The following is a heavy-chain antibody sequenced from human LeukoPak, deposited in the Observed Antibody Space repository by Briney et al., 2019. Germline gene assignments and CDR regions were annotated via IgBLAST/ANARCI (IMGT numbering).Heavy chain of an antibody. J-gene: IGHJ4*02. CDR2: IYYSGST. D-gene: IGHD1-26*01. Sequence: SETLYLTCNMSGGSIGKYYWSWIRQSPGEGLEWIGNIYYSGSTNYNPSLESRVTISVDTSKNQFSLKLSSVTAADTAVYYCARDPRVGATPYWGQGTLVTVSS. CDR1: GGSIGKYY. V-gene: IGHV4-59*12. CDR3: ARDPRVGATPY.